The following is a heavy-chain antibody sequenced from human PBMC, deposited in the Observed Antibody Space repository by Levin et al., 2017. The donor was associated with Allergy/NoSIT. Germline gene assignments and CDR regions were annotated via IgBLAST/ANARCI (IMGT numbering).Heavy chain of an antibody. V-gene: IGHV3-15*01. J-gene: IGHJ4*02. CDR2: IKNIPDGATT. CDR1: GFTFKYAR. D-gene: IGHD4-23*01. Sequence: GGSLRLSCVASGFTFKYARMTWVRQAPGKGLEWVGHIKNIPDGATTDYAAPVRGRFLISRDDSENTVHLQMNSLKTEDTAVYYWTTLLDYGGILVDYWGQGALVAVSS. CDR3: TTLLDYGGILVDY.